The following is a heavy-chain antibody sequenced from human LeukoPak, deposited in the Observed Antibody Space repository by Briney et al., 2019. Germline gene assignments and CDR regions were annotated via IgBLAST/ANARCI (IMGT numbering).Heavy chain of an antibody. CDR1: GFTFSSYA. Sequence: RPGGSLRLSCAASGFTFSSYAMSWVRQAPGKGLEWVSAISGSGGSTYYADSVKGRFTISRDNSKNTLYLQMNSLRAEDTAVYYCAKDRYVVVPAAIFPDWFDRWGQGTLVTVSS. D-gene: IGHD2-2*02. CDR2: ISGSGGST. CDR3: AKDRYVVVPAAIFPDWFDR. V-gene: IGHV3-23*01. J-gene: IGHJ5*02.